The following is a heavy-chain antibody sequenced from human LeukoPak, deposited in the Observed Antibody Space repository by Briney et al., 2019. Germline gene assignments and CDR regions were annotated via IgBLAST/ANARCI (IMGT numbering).Heavy chain of an antibody. CDR1: GDSINSAAYY. CDR3: ARDNDFWSGYYSFDF. J-gene: IGHJ4*02. V-gene: IGHV4-31*03. Sequence: PQTLSLTCTVSGDSINSAAYYWSWIRQHPGKGLEWIGYIYYSGSTSYNPSLQSRVTISIDTSKNQFSLKLSSVTAADTAVYYCARDNDFWSGYYSFDFWGRGTLVTVSS. CDR2: IYYSGST. D-gene: IGHD3-3*01.